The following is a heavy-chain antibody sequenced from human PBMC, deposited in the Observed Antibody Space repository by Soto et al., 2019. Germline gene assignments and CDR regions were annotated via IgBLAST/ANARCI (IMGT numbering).Heavy chain of an antibody. J-gene: IGHJ4*02. V-gene: IGHV4-30-2*01. Sequence: PSETLSLTCAFSGGSISSGGYSWSWIRQPPGKGLEWIGYIYHSGSTYYNPSLKSRVTISVDRSKNQFSLKLSSVTAADTAVYYCAAGGGLPRYYWGQGTLVPSPQ. CDR2: IYHSGST. CDR1: GGSISSGGYS. D-gene: IGHD5-12*01. CDR3: AAGGGLPRYY.